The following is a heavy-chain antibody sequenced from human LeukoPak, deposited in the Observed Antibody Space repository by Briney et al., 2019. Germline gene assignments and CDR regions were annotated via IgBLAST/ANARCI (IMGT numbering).Heavy chain of an antibody. V-gene: IGHV3-48*03. CDR2: ISSSGSTI. CDR3: ARPAVGRAAAGNRDYYFDY. J-gene: IGHJ4*02. D-gene: IGHD6-13*01. CDR1: GFTFSSYE. Sequence: GGSLRLSCAASGFTFSSYEMNWVRQAPGKGLEWVSYISSSGSTIYYADSVKGRFTISRDNAKNSLYLQMNSLRAEDTAVYYCARPAVGRAAAGNRDYYFDYWGQGTLVTVSS.